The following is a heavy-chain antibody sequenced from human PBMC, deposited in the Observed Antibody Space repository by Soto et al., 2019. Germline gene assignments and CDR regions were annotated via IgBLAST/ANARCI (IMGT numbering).Heavy chain of an antibody. J-gene: IGHJ6*02. CDR2: IIPIFGTA. V-gene: IGHV1-69*12. CDR3: ARRLAAAGHYYYGMDV. D-gene: IGHD6-13*01. Sequence: QVQLVQSGAEVKKPGSSVKVSCKASGGTFSSYAISWVRQAPGQGLEWMGGIIPIFGTANYAQKSQGRVTITADESTSTAYMELSSLRSEDTAVYYCARRLAAAGHYYYGMDVWGQGTTVTVSS. CDR1: GGTFSSYA.